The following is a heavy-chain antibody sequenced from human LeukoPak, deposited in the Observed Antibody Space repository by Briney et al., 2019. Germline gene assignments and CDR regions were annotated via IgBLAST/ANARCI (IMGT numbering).Heavy chain of an antibody. CDR3: ARANTNWNYEGPLGY. J-gene: IGHJ4*02. Sequence: GGSLRLSCAASGFTFSDYYMSWIRQAPGKGLEWVSYISSSGSTIYYADSVKGRFTISRDNAKNSLYLQMNSLRAEDTAVYYCARANTNWNYEGPLGYWGQGTLVTVSS. CDR1: GFTFSDYY. V-gene: IGHV3-11*04. CDR2: ISSSGSTI. D-gene: IGHD1-7*01.